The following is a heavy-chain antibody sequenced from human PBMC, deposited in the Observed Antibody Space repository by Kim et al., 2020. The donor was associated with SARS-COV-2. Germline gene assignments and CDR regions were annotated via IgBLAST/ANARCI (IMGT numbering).Heavy chain of an antibody. J-gene: IGHJ6*02. CDR3: ARGEPNYYDFWSGPGGMDV. Sequence: SETLSLTCAVYGGSFSGYYWSWIRQPPGKGLEWIGEINHSGSTNYNPSLKSRVTISVDTSKNQFSLKLSSVTAADTAVYYCARGEPNYYDFWSGPGGMDVWGQGTTVTVSS. CDR2: INHSGST. CDR1: GGSFSGYY. V-gene: IGHV4-34*01. D-gene: IGHD3-3*01.